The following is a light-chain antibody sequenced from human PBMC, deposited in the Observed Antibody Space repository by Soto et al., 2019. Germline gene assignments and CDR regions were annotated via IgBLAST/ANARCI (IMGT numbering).Light chain of an antibody. Sequence: DIQMTQSPSTLSASVGDRVTITCRASQSISNWLAWYQQKPGKAPKLLIYKVSSLRSGVPSRFSGSGSGTEFTLTISSLQPDDFATYYCQHFSSYSTFGQGTKVEIK. CDR3: QHFSSYST. V-gene: IGKV1-5*03. CDR1: QSISNW. J-gene: IGKJ1*01. CDR2: KVS.